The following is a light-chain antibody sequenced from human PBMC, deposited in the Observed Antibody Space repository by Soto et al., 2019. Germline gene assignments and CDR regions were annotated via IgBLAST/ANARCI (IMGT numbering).Light chain of an antibody. CDR1: QSISSY. Sequence: DILMTQSPSSLSASVGDRVPITCRASQSISSYLNWYQQKPGKAPKLLIYAAYSLQSGVPSRFSGSGSGTDFTLTISSLQPEDFATYYCQQSYSTLYTFGQGTKLEIK. V-gene: IGKV1-39*01. CDR3: QQSYSTLYT. J-gene: IGKJ2*01. CDR2: AAY.